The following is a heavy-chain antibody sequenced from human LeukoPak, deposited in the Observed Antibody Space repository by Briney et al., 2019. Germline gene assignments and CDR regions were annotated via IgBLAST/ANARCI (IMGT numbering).Heavy chain of an antibody. D-gene: IGHD2-2*01. CDR1: GFTFSSYW. Sequence: PGGSLRLSCAASGFTFSSYWMSWVRQAPGKGLEWVANIKQDGSEKYYVDSVKGRFTISRDNAKNSLYLQMNSLRAEDTAVYYCARDLTCSSTSCSDYWGQGTLVTVSS. J-gene: IGHJ4*02. CDR2: IKQDGSEK. CDR3: ARDLTCSSTSCSDY. V-gene: IGHV3-7*01.